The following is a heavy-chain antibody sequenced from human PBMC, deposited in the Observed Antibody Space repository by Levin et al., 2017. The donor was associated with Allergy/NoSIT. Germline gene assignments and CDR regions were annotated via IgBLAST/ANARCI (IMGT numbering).Heavy chain of an antibody. CDR3: ARAAFPATATGWFDP. CDR1: EFTFRTYA. V-gene: IGHV3-33*01. J-gene: IGHJ5*02. CDR2: IWYDGSNT. D-gene: IGHD4-17*01. Sequence: SCAASEFTFRTYAMHWVRQAPGKGLEWVAIIWYDGSNTYYADSVKGRFTISRDNSKNTLYLQMNRLRAEDTAVYYCARAAFPATATGWFDPWGQGTLVTVSS.